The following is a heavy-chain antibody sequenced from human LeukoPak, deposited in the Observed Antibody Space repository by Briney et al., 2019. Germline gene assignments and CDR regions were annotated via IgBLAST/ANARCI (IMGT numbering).Heavy chain of an antibody. V-gene: IGHV3-23*01. CDR3: AKDAAVATLDY. CDR1: AFTFSSYA. J-gene: IGHJ4*02. Sequence: SGGSLTLSCAVSAFTFSSYAMSWVRQAPGKGLEWVSAIRGSGGSTYYADSVKGRFTISRDNSKNTLYLQMNSLRAEDTAVYYCAKDAAVATLDYWGQGTLVTVSS. CDR2: IRGSGGST. D-gene: IGHD6-19*01.